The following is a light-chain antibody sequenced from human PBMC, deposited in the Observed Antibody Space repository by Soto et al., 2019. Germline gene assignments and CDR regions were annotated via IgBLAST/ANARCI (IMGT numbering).Light chain of an antibody. CDR2: GAS. Sequence: EVVMTQSPATLSVSPGDKATLSCRASQSVSSHLAWYQQKPGQAPRLLIYGASTRASGVPARFSGSGSGTEFTLTISSLQSEGFAIYYCQQYDDWRLLTFGGGTKVEI. J-gene: IGKJ4*01. CDR3: QQYDDWRLLT. V-gene: IGKV3-15*01. CDR1: QSVSSH.